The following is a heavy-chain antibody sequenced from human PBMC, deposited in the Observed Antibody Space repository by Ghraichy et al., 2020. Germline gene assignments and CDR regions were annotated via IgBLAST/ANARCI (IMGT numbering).Heavy chain of an antibody. D-gene: IGHD4-23*01. CDR2: IYYSGST. V-gene: IGHV4-59*01. J-gene: IGHJ4*02. Sequence: SQTLSLTCTVSGGSISSYYWSWIRQPPGKGLEWIGYIYYSGSTNYNPSLKSRVTISVDTSKNQFSLKLSSVTAADTAVYYCARRGYGGNFYYFDYWGQGTLVTVSS. CDR1: GGSISSYY. CDR3: ARRGYGGNFYYFDY.